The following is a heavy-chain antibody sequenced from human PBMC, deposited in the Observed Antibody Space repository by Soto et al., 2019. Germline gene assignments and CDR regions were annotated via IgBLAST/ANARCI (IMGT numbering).Heavy chain of an antibody. D-gene: IGHD2-8*01. CDR2: INPKSGGT. J-gene: IGHJ6*02. V-gene: IGHV1-2*04. CDR3: ARGHSTDCSNGVCSFFYNHEMDV. Sequence: GASVKVSCKASGYSFTDYHIHWVRQAPGQGLEFLGRINPKSGGTSTAQKFQGWVTMTRDRSISTVYMELTRLRSDDTAVYFCARGHSTDCSNGVCSFFYNHEMDVWGQGTTVTSP. CDR1: GYSFTDYH.